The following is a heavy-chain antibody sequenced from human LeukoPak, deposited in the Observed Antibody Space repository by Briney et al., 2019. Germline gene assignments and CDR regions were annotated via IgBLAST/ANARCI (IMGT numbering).Heavy chain of an antibody. J-gene: IGHJ4*02. V-gene: IGHV3-7*01. CDR2: INKDGSEK. CDR1: GFTFSSYA. CDR3: ARDKVTY. Sequence: GGSLRLSCAASGFTFSSYAMGWVRRAPGKGLEWVAHINKDGSEKYYVDSVKGRLTISRDNAKNSLYLQMNSLRVEDTAVYYCARDKVTYWGRGTLVTVSS.